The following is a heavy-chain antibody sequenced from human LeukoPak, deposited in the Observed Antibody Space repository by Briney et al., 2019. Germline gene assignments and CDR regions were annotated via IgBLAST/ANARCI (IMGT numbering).Heavy chain of an antibody. V-gene: IGHV5-51*01. CDR2: IYPGDSDT. J-gene: IGHJ3*01. CDR1: GYSFTSYW. CDR3: ATQSSAGTSWSFGAFDV. D-gene: IGHD6-13*01. Sequence: GESLKISCKGSGYSFTSYWIGWVRQMPGKGLEWMGIIYPGDSDTIYSPSFQGQVAISADKSISTAYLQWSSLKASDTAMYYCATQSSAGTSWSFGAFDVWGQGTMVTVSS.